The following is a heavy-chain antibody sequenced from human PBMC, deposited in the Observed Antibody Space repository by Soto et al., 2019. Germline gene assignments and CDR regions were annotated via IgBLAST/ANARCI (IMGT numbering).Heavy chain of an antibody. V-gene: IGHV4-34*01. CDR2: MRHSGGT. D-gene: IGHD1-1*01. J-gene: IGHJ3*02. CDR1: GGFGSSGSYY. CDR3: ARVERGTATTVVDDFDI. Sequence: QVQLQQWGAGLLKPSETLSLTCAVYGGFGSSGSYYWSWIRQPPGKGLEWIGEMRHSGGTHFNPSLKSRVTISVDASKNQFSLKMSSVTAAYTALYYCARVERGTATTVVDDFDIWGPGTMVTVSS.